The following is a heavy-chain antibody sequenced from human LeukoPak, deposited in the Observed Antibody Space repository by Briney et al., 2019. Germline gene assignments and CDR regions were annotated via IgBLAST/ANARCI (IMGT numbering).Heavy chain of an antibody. CDR3: ARASPVVYDAFDI. CDR2: INPNSGGT. J-gene: IGHJ3*02. V-gene: IGHV1-2*02. CDR1: GYTFTGYY. Sequence: GASVKVSCKASGYTFTGYYMHWVRQAPGQGLEWMGWINPNSGGTNYAQKFQGRVTMTRDTSISTAYMELSRLRSDDTAVYYCARASPVVYDAFDIWGQGTMATVSS. D-gene: IGHD3-22*01.